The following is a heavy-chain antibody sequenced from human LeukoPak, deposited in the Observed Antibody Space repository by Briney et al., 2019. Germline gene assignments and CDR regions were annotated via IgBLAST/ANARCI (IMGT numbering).Heavy chain of an antibody. CDR1: GYTFTSYG. Sequence: ALVKVSCKASGYTFTSYGISWVRQAPGQGLEWMGWISAYNGNTNYAQKLQGRVTMTTDTSTSTAYMELRSLRSDDTAVYYCARDRKQWLGYFYYYMDVWGKGTTVTVSS. CDR2: ISAYNGNT. CDR3: ARDRKQWLGYFYYYMDV. J-gene: IGHJ6*03. D-gene: IGHD6-19*01. V-gene: IGHV1-18*01.